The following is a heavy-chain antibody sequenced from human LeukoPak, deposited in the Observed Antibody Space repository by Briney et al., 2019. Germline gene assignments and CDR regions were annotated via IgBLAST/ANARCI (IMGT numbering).Heavy chain of an antibody. CDR2: ISSSSSYI. CDR1: GFTFSSYS. J-gene: IGHJ3*01. V-gene: IGHV3-21*01. D-gene: IGHD3-10*01. Sequence: GGSLRLSCAAFGFTFSSYSMNWVRQAPGKGLEWVSSISSSSSYIYYADSVKGRFTISRDNAKNSLYLPMNSQRAEDTAVYYCARGLGELLYRSSLAWGQGTMVTVSS. CDR3: ARGLGELLYRSSLA.